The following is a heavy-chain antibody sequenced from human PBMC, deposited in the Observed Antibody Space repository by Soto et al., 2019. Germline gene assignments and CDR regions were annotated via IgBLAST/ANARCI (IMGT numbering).Heavy chain of an antibody. V-gene: IGHV3-49*04. J-gene: IGHJ3*02. CDR1: GFTFGDYA. CDR2: IRSKAYGGTT. D-gene: IGHD6-13*01. Sequence: GGSLRLSCTASGFTFGDYAMSWVRQAPGKGLEWVGFIRSKAYGGTTEYAASVKGRFTISRDDSKSIAYLQMNSLKTEDTAVYYCTRDIPYLRLGIAAADAFDIWGQGTMVTVSS. CDR3: TRDIPYLRLGIAAADAFDI.